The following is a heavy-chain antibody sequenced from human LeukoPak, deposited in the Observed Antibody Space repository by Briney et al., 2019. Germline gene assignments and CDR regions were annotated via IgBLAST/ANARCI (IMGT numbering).Heavy chain of an antibody. CDR1: GFTFSSYV. CDR2: ISYDGSNK. V-gene: IGHV3-30-3*01. Sequence: GGSLRLSCAASGFTFSSYVMHWVRQAPGKGLEWVAVISYDGSNKYYVDSVKGRFTISRDNSKNTLYLQMNSLRAEDTALYYCARARNDYDSNGFSLLDYWGQGTLVTVSS. D-gene: IGHD3-22*01. J-gene: IGHJ4*02. CDR3: ARARNDYDSNGFSLLDY.